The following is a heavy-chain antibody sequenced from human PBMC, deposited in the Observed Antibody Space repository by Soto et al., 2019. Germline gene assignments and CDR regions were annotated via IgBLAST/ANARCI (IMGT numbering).Heavy chain of an antibody. Sequence: QVHLIQSGAEVQKPGSSVKVSCKAAGGTFNTYTLCWVRQAPGHGLEWMGRIIPMLPVTNSAQKFQGRLTLTAHKSTGTAFMELTSLTPDDTAGYYFSIGSWSVETVYVWGQGTMVTVSS. J-gene: IGHJ3*01. CDR3: SIGSWSVETVYV. CDR2: IIPMLPVT. D-gene: IGHD6-19*01. V-gene: IGHV1-69*02. CDR1: GGTFNTYT.